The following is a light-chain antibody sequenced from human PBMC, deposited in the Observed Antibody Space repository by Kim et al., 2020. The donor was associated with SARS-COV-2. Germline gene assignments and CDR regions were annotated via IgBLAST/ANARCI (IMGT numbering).Light chain of an antibody. V-gene: IGLV2-23*02. CDR3: CSYVV. CDR1: SSDVGSYNL. CDR2: EVR. J-gene: IGLJ2*01. Sequence: VSGSPGQSITISCTGTSSDVGSYNLVSWYQQHPGKAPKLMIYEVRKRPSGVSNRFSGSKSGNTASLTISGLQAEDEADYYCCSYVVFGGGTQLTVL.